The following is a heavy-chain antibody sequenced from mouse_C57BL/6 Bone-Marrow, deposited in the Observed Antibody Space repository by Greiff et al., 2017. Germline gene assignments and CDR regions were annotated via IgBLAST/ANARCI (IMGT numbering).Heavy chain of an antibody. CDR2: IDPSDSYT. CDR3: ARSYCGSSWSWYFDV. Sequence: QVQLKQPGAELVRPGTSVKLSCKASGYTFTSYWMHWVKQRPGQGLEWIGVIDPSDSYTNYNQKFKGKATLTVDKSSSTAYVQLSSLTSEDSAVYYCARSYCGSSWSWYFDVWGTGTTVTVSA. V-gene: IGHV1-59*01. J-gene: IGHJ1*03. CDR1: GYTFTSYW. D-gene: IGHD1-1*01.